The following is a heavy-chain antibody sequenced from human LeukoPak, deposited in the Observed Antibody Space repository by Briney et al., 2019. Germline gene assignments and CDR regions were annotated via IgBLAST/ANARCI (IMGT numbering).Heavy chain of an antibody. CDR3: ARESAAAGSPGFDY. V-gene: IGHV1-2*02. Sequence: GASVKVSCKASGYTLTGYHMHWVRQAPGQGLEWMGWINSNSGGTNYAQKFQGRVTMTRDTSISTAYMELSRLRSDDTAVYYCARESAAAGSPGFDYWGQGTLVTVSS. CDR1: GYTLTGYH. CDR2: INSNSGGT. J-gene: IGHJ4*02. D-gene: IGHD6-25*01.